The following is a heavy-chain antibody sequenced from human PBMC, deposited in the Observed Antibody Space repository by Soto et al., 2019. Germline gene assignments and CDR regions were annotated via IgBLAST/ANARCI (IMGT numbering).Heavy chain of an antibody. V-gene: IGHV4-59*08. CDR2: IYYSGST. Sequence: PSETLSLTCTVSGGSISSYYWSWIRQPPGKGLEWIGYIYYSGSTNYNPSLKSRVTISVDTSKNQFSLKLSSVTAADTAVYYCATPGGVYYYDSSGYYGPFRYWGQGTLVTVSS. D-gene: IGHD3-22*01. CDR1: GGSISSYY. J-gene: IGHJ4*02. CDR3: ATPGGVYYYDSSGYYGPFRY.